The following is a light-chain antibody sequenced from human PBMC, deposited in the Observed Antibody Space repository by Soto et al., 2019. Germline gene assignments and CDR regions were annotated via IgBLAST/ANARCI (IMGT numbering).Light chain of an antibody. Sequence: DIVMTQSPDSLAVSLGERATMNCKSSQSVLYSSNNKNYLAWYQQKPGQPPKLLIYWASTRESGVPDRFSGSGSGTDFTLTISSLQAEDVAAYYCQQYYSTLTWTFGQGTKVDIK. CDR1: QSVLYSSNNKNY. CDR2: WAS. CDR3: QQYYSTLTWT. V-gene: IGKV4-1*01. J-gene: IGKJ1*01.